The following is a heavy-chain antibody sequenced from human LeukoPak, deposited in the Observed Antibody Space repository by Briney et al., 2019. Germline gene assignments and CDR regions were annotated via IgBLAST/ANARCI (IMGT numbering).Heavy chain of an antibody. CDR2: IRYDGNNK. CDR3: AKDRNYDFWSGYYTATDY. CDR1: GFTFSSYG. Sequence: AGGSPRLSCAASGFTFSSYGMHWVRQAPGRGLEWVAFIRYDGNNKYYADSVKGRFTISRDNSKNTLYLEMNSLRAEDTAVYYCAKDRNYDFWSGYYTATDYWGQGTLVTVSS. V-gene: IGHV3-30*02. D-gene: IGHD3-3*01. J-gene: IGHJ4*02.